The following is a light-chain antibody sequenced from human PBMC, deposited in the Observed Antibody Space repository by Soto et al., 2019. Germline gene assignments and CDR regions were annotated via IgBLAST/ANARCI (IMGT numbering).Light chain of an antibody. CDR3: QQYGSSGT. V-gene: IGKV3-20*01. J-gene: IGKJ1*01. Sequence: EIVLTQSPGTLSLSPGERATLSCRASQSVSSTSLAWYQQKPGQAPRLLIYGASTRATGIPDRFSGSGSGTDFTLTISRLEPEDFAVYYCQQYGSSGTFGQGTKVDI. CDR2: GAS. CDR1: QSVSSTS.